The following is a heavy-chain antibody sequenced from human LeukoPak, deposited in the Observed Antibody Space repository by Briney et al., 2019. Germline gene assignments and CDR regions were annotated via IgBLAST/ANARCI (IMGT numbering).Heavy chain of an antibody. CDR1: GGSISSYY. V-gene: IGHV4-4*07. CDR3: ARGGSGYYTAFDM. Sequence: SETLSLTCTVSGGSISSYYWSWIRQPAGKGLEWIGHIYSSGSTNNNPSLKSRGIMSIDTSKNQFSLRLNSVTAADTAVYYCARGGSGYYTAFDMWGQGIMVTVSS. CDR2: IYSSGST. J-gene: IGHJ3*02. D-gene: IGHD3-22*01.